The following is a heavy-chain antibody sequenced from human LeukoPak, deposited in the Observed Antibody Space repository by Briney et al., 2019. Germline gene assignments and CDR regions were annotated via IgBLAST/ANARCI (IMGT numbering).Heavy chain of an antibody. D-gene: IGHD3-3*01. CDR1: GYSISSGYY. CDR3: ARAKYYDFSSGYMTYYFDS. Sequence: SETLSLTCTVSGYSISSGYYWGWIRQPPGKGLEWIGSIYHSGSTYYNPSLKSRVTISVDTSKNQFSLKLSSVTAADTAVYYCARAKYYDFSSGYMTYYFDSWGQGALVTVSS. J-gene: IGHJ4*02. CDR2: IYHSGST. V-gene: IGHV4-38-2*02.